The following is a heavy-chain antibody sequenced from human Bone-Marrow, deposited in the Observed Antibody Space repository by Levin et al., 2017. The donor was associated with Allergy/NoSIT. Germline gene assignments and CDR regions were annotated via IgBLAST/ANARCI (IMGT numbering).Heavy chain of an antibody. D-gene: IGHD2-15*01. CDR3: ARDCARKVVVVAASPSYYYYGMDV. J-gene: IGHJ6*02. V-gene: IGHV3-21*01. CDR2: ISSSSSYI. Sequence: GESLKISCAASGFTFSSYSMNWVRQAPGKGLEWVSSISSSSSYIYYADSVKGRFTISRDNAKNSLYLQMNSLRAEDTAVYYCARDCARKVVVVAASPSYYYYGMDVWGQGTTVTVSS. CDR1: GFTFSSYS.